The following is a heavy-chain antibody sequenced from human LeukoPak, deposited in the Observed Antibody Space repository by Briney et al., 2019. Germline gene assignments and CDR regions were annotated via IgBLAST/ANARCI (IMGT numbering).Heavy chain of an antibody. CDR2: ISDYNSNT. V-gene: IGHV1-18*01. D-gene: IGHD4-17*01. Sequence: VNADRNVCGYTITSYGIRWVRQPPGPGLGSVVGISDYNSNTNYAQKPQGRVTMTTDTSTSTGYMEMRSLRSDDTVVYYCARVDDYGDYFLYFDYSGQGNLVTVSS. J-gene: IGHJ4*02. CDR3: ARVDDYGDYFLYFDY. CDR1: GYTITSYG.